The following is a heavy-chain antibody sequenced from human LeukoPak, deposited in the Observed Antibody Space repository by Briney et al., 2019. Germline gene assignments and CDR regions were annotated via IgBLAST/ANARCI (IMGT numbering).Heavy chain of an antibody. D-gene: IGHD5-18*01. J-gene: IGHJ4*02. Sequence: SETLSLTCTVSGGSISYYYWSWIRQPPGKGLEWIGYIYYSGTTNYNPSLKSRVTISVDTSKNQFSLKLSSVTAADTAVYHCARHLKTDMVKAHFDYWGQGTLVTVSS. CDR3: ARHLKTDMVKAHFDY. CDR1: GGSISYYY. V-gene: IGHV4-59*08. CDR2: IYYSGTT.